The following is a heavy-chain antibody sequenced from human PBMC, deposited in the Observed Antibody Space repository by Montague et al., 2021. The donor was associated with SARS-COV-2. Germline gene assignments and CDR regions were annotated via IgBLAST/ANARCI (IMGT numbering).Heavy chain of an antibody. CDR2: INHSGST. CDR3: AREGVGATTNDAFDI. D-gene: IGHD1-26*01. J-gene: IGHJ3*02. Sequence: SETLFLTCAVYGGSFSGYYWGWIRQPPGKGLEWIGEINHSGSTNYNPSLKSRVTISVDTSKNQFSLKLSSVTAADTAVYYCAREGVGATTNDAFDIWGQGTMVTVSS. CDR1: GGSFSGYY. V-gene: IGHV4-34*01.